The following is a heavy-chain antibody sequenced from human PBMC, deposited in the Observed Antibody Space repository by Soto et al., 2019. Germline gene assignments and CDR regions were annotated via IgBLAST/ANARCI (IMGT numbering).Heavy chain of an antibody. D-gene: IGHD3-3*01. CDR1: GYPVTAYY. CDR3: WRGGGVGVAGSAAFAM. J-gene: IGHJ3*02. CDR2: INPATGAA. V-gene: IGHV1-2*01. Sequence: VQSGAVVKKPGASVTVSCSASGYPVTAYYMHWVRQAPGRGLEWMGGINPATGAAKYTQTVRGRGTIDRESSTGTGLRGLVGLESGDPGCFFCWRGGGVGVAGSAAFAMWGQGTLVNVSS.